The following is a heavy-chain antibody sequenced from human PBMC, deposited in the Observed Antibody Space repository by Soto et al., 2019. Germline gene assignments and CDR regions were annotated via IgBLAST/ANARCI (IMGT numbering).Heavy chain of an antibody. D-gene: IGHD1-26*01. CDR2: IRAGDDKT. CDR1: GYNFTTHT. Sequence: QVQLVQSGAEVKKPGASVKLSCRAVGYNFTTHTMNWVRQAPGQSLEWMGWIRAGDDKTKYSQKFQGRATITSDTSARTVYMELTSLTSEDTAVYYCARDIVTLGPRANDAFDLWGQGTLVTVSS. V-gene: IGHV1-3*01. J-gene: IGHJ3*01. CDR3: ARDIVTLGPRANDAFDL.